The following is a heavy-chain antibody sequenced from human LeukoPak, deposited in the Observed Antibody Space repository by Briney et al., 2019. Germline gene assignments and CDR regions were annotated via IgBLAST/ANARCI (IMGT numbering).Heavy chain of an antibody. V-gene: IGHV4-4*07. CDR2: IYTSGST. CDR1: GGSISSYY. J-gene: IGHJ4*02. CDR3: ARGYYGSGSYYGYFDY. Sequence: SETLSLTCTVSGGSISSYYWSWIRQPAGKGLEWIGRIYTSGSTNCNPSLKGRVTMSVDTSKNQFSLKLSSVTAADTAVYYCARGYYGSGSYYGYFDYWGQGTLVTVSS. D-gene: IGHD3-10*01.